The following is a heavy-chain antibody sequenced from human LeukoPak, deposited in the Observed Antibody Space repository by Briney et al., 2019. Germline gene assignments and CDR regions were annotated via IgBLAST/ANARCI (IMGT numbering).Heavy chain of an antibody. CDR3: ACDYDILTGYYSGLDY. V-gene: IGHV1-69*13. CDR1: GGTFSSYA. D-gene: IGHD3-9*01. J-gene: IGHJ4*02. Sequence: SVKVSCKASGGTFSSYAISWVRQAPGQGLEWMGGIIPIFGTANYAQKFQGRVTITADESTSTAYMELSSLRSEDTAVYYCACDYDILTGYYSGLDYWGQGTLVTVSS. CDR2: IIPIFGTA.